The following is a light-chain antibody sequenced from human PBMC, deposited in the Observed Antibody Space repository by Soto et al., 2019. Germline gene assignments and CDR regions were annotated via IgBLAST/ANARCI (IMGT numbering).Light chain of an antibody. J-gene: IGLJ2*01. CDR2: GSS. CDR1: SSNIGAGYD. CDR3: QFYDSSLSGYVV. Sequence: QAVVTQPPSVSGAPGQRVTISCTGSSSNIGAGYDVHWYQQLPGTAPKLLLYGSSTRPSGVPDRFSGSKSGTSASLAITGLHGEDEADYYGQFYDSSLSGYVVFGGGTKLTVL. V-gene: IGLV1-40*01.